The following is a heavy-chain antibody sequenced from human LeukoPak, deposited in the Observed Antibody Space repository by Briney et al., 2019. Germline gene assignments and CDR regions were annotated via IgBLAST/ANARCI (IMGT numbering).Heavy chain of an antibody. CDR3: ANSIDFDYGDYYFDY. CDR1: GGSISSSSYY. CDR2: IYYTGGT. V-gene: IGHV4-39*07. J-gene: IGHJ4*02. D-gene: IGHD4-17*01. Sequence: SETLSLTCTVSGGSISSSSYYWGWIRQPPGKGLEWIGSIYYTGGTYYNPSLKSRVTIPLDTSKNQFSLKLSSVTAADTAVYYCANSIDFDYGDYYFDYWGQGALVTISS.